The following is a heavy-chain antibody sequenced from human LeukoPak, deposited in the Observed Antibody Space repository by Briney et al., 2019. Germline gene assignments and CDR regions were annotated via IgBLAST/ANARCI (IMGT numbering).Heavy chain of an antibody. J-gene: IGHJ4*02. CDR3: ARAEYSYGTGYYFNF. CDR1: GGSISSYY. V-gene: IGHV4-59*01. CDR2: IYYTGAT. Sequence: KPSESLSLTCTVSGGSISSYYWSWIRLPPGKGLGWLGYIYYTGATYYNPSLKSRLTISLATSKNQFSLQLSPVTAADAAVYYCARAEYSYGTGYYFNFWGQGALVTVSS. D-gene: IGHD5-18*01.